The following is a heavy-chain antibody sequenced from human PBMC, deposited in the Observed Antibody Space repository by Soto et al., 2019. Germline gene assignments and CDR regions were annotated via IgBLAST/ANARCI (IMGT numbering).Heavy chain of an antibody. CDR1: GYTLTELS. CDR3: ATPLYTMVRGEGDALDI. V-gene: IGHV1-24*01. J-gene: IGHJ3*02. CDR2: FDPEDGET. Sequence: GASVKVSCKVSGYTLTELSMHWVRQAPGKGLEWMGGFDPEDGETIYAQKFQGRVTMTEGTSTDTAYMELSSLRSEDTAVYYCATPLYTMVRGEGDALDIWGQGTMVTVSS. D-gene: IGHD3-10*01.